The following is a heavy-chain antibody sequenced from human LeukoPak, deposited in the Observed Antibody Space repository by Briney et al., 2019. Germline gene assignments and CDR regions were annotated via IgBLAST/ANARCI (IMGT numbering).Heavy chain of an antibody. J-gene: IGHJ6*02. CDR2: ISGSGGST. Sequence: SGGSLRLSCAASGFTFSSYAMSWVRQAPGKGLEWVSAISGSGGSTHYADSVKGRFTISRDNSKNTLYLQMNSLRAEDTAVYYCAKEFEYDFWSGYQGSGMDVWGQGTTVTVSS. CDR1: GFTFSSYA. V-gene: IGHV3-23*01. D-gene: IGHD3-3*01. CDR3: AKEFEYDFWSGYQGSGMDV.